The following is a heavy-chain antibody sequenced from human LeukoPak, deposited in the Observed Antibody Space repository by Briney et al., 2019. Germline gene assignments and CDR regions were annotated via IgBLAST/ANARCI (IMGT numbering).Heavy chain of an antibody. J-gene: IGHJ4*02. Sequence: ASVTVSCKASGYTFTSYYMHWVRQAPGQGLECMGIINPSGGSRSYAQKFQGRVTMTRDTSTSIAYMELRSLRSDDTAVYYCARDIVVVPAATGGGYWGQGTLVTVSS. V-gene: IGHV1-46*01. D-gene: IGHD2-2*01. CDR2: INPSGGSR. CDR3: ARDIVVVPAATGGGY. CDR1: GYTFTSYY.